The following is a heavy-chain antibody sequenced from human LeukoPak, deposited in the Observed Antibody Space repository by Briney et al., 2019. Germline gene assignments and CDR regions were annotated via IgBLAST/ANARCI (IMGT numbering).Heavy chain of an antibody. V-gene: IGHV3-23*01. CDR3: AKDRLGGPYFFHY. CDR1: GFTFSSYA. D-gene: IGHD3-16*01. J-gene: IGHJ4*02. Sequence: GGSLRLSCASSGFTFSSYAMSWVRQAPGKGLEWVSTIGGTGVRTYYADSVKGRFTISRDNSKNTLYLQINSLRAEDTAVYFCAKDRLGGPYFFHYWGQGTLVTVSS. CDR2: IGGTGVRT.